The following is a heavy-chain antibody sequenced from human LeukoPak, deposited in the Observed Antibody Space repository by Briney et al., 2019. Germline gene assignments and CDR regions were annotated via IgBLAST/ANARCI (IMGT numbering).Heavy chain of an antibody. CDR1: GGSISSDNYY. J-gene: IGHJ1*01. Sequence: SETLSLTCAVSGGSISSDNYYWSWIRQPPGKGLEWIGYIYHSGSTYCSPSLKSRVSISVDTSKNQFSLKLSSVTAADTAVYYCARAERGGSGGFQHWGQGTLVTVSS. V-gene: IGHV4-30-4*01. D-gene: IGHD3-10*01. CDR3: ARAERGGSGGFQH. CDR2: IYHSGST.